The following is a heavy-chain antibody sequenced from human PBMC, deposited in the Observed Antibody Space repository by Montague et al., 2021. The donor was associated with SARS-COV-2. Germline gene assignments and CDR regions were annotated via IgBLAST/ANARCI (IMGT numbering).Heavy chain of an antibody. V-gene: IGHV4-34*09. CDR3: ARAPRNIFGVVLTFDY. CDR2: INHGGST. J-gene: IGHJ4*02. Sequence: TLSLTCAVHGTSFSGYYWNWIRQPPGKGLEWIGEINHGGSTKCSPSLKSRLTISVDTSKNQFSLKLSSVTAADMAVYYCARAPRNIFGVVLTFDYWGQGTLVTVSS. D-gene: IGHD3-3*01. CDR1: GTSFSGYY.